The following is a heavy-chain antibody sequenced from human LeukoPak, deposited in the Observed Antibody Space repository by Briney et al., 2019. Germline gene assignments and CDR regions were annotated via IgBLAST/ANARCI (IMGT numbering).Heavy chain of an antibody. CDR2: NNGDGSTT. CDR3: ARDPRNVGLAP. Sequence: GGSLRLSCVASGFSLSGYWMYWVRQAPGKGLMYISRNNGDGSTTNYADVVKGRFTMSRDNVKNTLYLQMNSLGVEDTAVYYCARDPRNVGLAPWGQGTLVTVSS. J-gene: IGHJ5*02. CDR1: GFSLSGYW. V-gene: IGHV3-74*01. D-gene: IGHD2-15*01.